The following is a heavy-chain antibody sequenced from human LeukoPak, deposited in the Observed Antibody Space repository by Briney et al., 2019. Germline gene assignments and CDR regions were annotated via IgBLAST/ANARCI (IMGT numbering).Heavy chain of an antibody. J-gene: IGHJ6*02. D-gene: IGHD5-12*01. CDR1: GYTFTSYD. CDR3: AREVATDYYYYYGMDV. V-gene: IGHV1-8*01. CDR2: MNPNSGNT. Sequence: AASVKVSCKASGYTFTSYDTNWVRQATGQGVEWMGWMNPNSGNTGYAQKFQGRVTMTRNTSISTAYMELSSLRSEDTAVYYCAREVATDYYYYYGMDVWGQGTTVTVSS.